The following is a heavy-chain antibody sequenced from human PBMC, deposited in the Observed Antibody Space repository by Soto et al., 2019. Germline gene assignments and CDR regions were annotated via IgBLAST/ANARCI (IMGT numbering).Heavy chain of an antibody. CDR1: GFTFSSYA. J-gene: IGHJ4*02. CDR3: ARSLITMIVDTTFDY. V-gene: IGHV3-23*01. D-gene: IGHD3-22*01. CDR2: ISGSGGST. Sequence: LRLSCAASGFTFSSYAMSCVRQAPVKGLEWVSAISGSGGSTYYADSVKGRFTISRDNSKNTLYLQMNSLRAEDTAVYYCARSLITMIVDTTFDYWGQGTLVTVSS.